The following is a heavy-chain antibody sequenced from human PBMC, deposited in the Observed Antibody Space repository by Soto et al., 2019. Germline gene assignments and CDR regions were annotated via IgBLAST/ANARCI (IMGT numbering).Heavy chain of an antibody. CDR3: ARLGAYYQSLDP. D-gene: IGHD2-21*01. CDR2: MNPDSGNT. CDR1: GYTFTSYD. V-gene: IGHV1-8*01. Sequence: ASVKVSCKASGYTFTSYDINWVRQATGQGPEWMGWMNPDSGNTGYVQKFQGRVTMTRNTAISTAYMELSSLRSEDTAVYYCARLGAYYQSLDPWGPGTLVTVSS. J-gene: IGHJ5*02.